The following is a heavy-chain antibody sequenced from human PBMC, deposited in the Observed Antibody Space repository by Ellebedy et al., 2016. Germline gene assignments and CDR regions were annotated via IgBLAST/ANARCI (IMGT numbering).Heavy chain of an antibody. CDR2: IKQDGSEK. D-gene: IGHD3-22*01. J-gene: IGHJ2*01. CDR3: ARDPSGIVVVNWYFDL. Sequence: GGSLRLXXAASGFTFSSYWMSWVRQAPGKGLEWVANIKQDGSEKYYVDSVKGRFTISRDNAKNSLYLQMNSLRAEDTAVYYCARDPSGIVVVNWYFDLWGRGTLVTVSS. CDR1: GFTFSSYW. V-gene: IGHV3-7*01.